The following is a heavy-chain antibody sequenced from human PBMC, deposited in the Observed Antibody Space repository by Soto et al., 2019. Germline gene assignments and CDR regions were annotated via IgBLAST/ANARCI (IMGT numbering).Heavy chain of an antibody. CDR3: AKDPVSTYYYDSSGYAFDI. V-gene: IGHV3-23*01. D-gene: IGHD3-22*01. CDR2: ISGSGGST. J-gene: IGHJ3*02. Sequence: EVQLLESGGGLVQPGGSLRLSCAASGFTFSSYAMSWVRQAPGKGLEWVSAISGSGGSTYYADSVKGRFTISRDKSKNTLYLQMNSLRAEDTAVYYCAKDPVSTYYYDSSGYAFDIWGQGTMVTVSS. CDR1: GFTFSSYA.